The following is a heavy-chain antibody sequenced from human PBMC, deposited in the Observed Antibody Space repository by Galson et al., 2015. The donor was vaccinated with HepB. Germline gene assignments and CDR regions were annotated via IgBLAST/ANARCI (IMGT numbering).Heavy chain of an antibody. V-gene: IGHV3-21*01. CDR1: GFTFSSYS. J-gene: IGHJ4*02. CDR2: ISSSSSYI. D-gene: IGHD3-3*01. Sequence: SLRLSCAASGFTFSSYSMNWVRQAPGTGLEWVSFISSSSSYIYYADSVKGRFTISRDNAKNSLYLQMNSLRAEDTAMYYCARHPAGEYYDFWSGFYHGYFDYWGQGILVTVSS. CDR3: ARHPAGEYYDFWSGFYHGYFDY.